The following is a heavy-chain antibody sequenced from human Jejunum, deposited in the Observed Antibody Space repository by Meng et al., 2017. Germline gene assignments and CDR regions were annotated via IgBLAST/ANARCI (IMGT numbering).Heavy chain of an antibody. J-gene: IGHJ4*02. CDR1: GYTFNEFA. CDR3: ARKGRGYSYGEY. CDR2: INNNTGNP. D-gene: IGHD5-18*01. V-gene: IGHV7-4-1*01. Sequence: QVQLVQTWSELKKPGASVKVACKASGYTFNEFAINWGRQASGQGLEWMGWINNNTGNPTYAQGFAGRFVFSLDTSVSTAYLQIESLKAEDSAVYYCARKGRGYSYGEYWGQGTLVTVSS.